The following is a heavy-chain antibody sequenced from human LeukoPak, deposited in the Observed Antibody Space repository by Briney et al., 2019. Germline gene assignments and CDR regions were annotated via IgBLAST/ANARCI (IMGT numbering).Heavy chain of an antibody. Sequence: NPSETLSLTCAVYGGSFSGYYWSWIRQPPGKGLEWIGEINHSGSTNYNPSLKSRVTISVDTSKNQFSLKLSSVTAADTAVYYCARGRYYDFWSGYYFNYFDYWGQGTLVTVSS. J-gene: IGHJ4*02. CDR1: GGSFSGYY. D-gene: IGHD3-3*01. V-gene: IGHV4-34*01. CDR2: INHSGST. CDR3: ARGRYYDFWSGYYFNYFDY.